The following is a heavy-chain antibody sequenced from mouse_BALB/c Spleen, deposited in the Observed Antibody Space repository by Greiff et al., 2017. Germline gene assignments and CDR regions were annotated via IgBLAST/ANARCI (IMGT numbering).Heavy chain of an antibody. V-gene: IGHV1S127*01. Sequence: QVQLQQPGAELVKPGASVKMSCKASGYTFTSYWMHWVKQRPGQGLEWIGVIDPSDSYTSYNQKFKGKATLTVDTSSSTAYMQLSSLTSEDSAVYYCTRDPHYGGDWGQGTLVTVSA. J-gene: IGHJ3*01. CDR2: IDPSDSYT. CDR3: TRDPHYGGD. CDR1: GYTFTSYW. D-gene: IGHD1-1*02.